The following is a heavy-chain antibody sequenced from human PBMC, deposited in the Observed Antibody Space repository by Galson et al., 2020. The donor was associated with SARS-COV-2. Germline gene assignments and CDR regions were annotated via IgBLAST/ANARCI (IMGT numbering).Heavy chain of an antibody. Sequence: SETLSITCAVYGGSFSGYFWSWIRQPPGKGLEWIGEVNPSGSTNYNPSLKSRVTISVDTSKNTFSLKLSSVTTADPAVYYCARGLDGTGRFNGWDYWGQGTLVTVAS. V-gene: IGHV4-34*01. CDR3: ARGLDGTGRFNGWDY. J-gene: IGHJ4*02. CDR2: VNPSGST. CDR1: GGSFSGYF. D-gene: IGHD2-8*02.